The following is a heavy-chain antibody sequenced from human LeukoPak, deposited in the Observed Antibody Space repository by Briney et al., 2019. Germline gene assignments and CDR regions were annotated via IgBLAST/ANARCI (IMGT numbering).Heavy chain of an antibody. V-gene: IGHV3-30-3*01. CDR1: GFTFSSYA. Sequence: PGGSLRLSCAASGFTFSSYAMHWVRQAPGKGLEWVAVISYDGSNKYYADSVKGRFTIPRDNSKNTLYLQMNSLRAEDTAVYYCARDRWEWFDPWGQGTLVTVSS. J-gene: IGHJ5*02. CDR3: ARDRWEWFDP. CDR2: ISYDGSNK. D-gene: IGHD1-26*01.